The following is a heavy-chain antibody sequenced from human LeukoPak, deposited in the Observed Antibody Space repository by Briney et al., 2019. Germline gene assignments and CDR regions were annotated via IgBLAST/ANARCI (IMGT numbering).Heavy chain of an antibody. CDR1: GFTLGTYD. D-gene: IGHD4-17*01. V-gene: IGHV3-23*01. CDR2: ISRSGGST. Sequence: GGSLRLSCAASGFTLGTYDMYWVRQAPGKGLECVSSISRSGGSTYYADSVKGRFTISRDNSKNTLYLQTSSLRADDTAVYYCSKKGRSEDYGKPGWGQGTLVTVSS. CDR3: SKKGRSEDYGKPG. J-gene: IGHJ4*02.